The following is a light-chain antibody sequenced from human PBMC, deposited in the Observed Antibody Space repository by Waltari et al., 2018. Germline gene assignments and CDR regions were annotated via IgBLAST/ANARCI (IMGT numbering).Light chain of an antibody. CDR2: DAS. J-gene: IGKJ4*01. CDR3: HQRTSWPLT. Sequence: EIVLTQSPATLSLSPGEIATLSCRASQSVTTSLAWYQQKPGQAPRILIFDASDRATGVPARFSGSGSGTDFTITISSLEPEDFAVYFCHQRTSWPLTFGGGTQVEFK. CDR1: QSVTTS. V-gene: IGKV3-11*01.